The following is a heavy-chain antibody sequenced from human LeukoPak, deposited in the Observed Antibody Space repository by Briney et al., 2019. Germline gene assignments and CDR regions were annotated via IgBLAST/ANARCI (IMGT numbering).Heavy chain of an antibody. Sequence: GGSLRLSCAASGFTFSSYWMSWVPQAPGKGLEWVANIKQDGSEKYYVDSVKGRFTISRDNAKNSLYLQMNSLRAEDTAVYYCARVLSSGYDTSPYYYYYYMDVWGKGTTVTVSS. J-gene: IGHJ6*03. CDR3: ARVLSSGYDTSPYYYYYYMDV. D-gene: IGHD5-12*01. CDR2: IKQDGSEK. V-gene: IGHV3-7*01. CDR1: GFTFSSYW.